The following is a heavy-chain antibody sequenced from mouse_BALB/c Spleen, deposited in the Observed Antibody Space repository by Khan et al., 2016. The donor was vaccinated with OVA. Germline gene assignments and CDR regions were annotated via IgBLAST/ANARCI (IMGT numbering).Heavy chain of an antibody. CDR3: TRRISYFALDY. CDR1: GYTFTNYG. V-gene: IGHV9-3-1*01. D-gene: IGHD2-4*01. Sequence: QIQLVQSGPELKKPGETVKISCKASGYTFTNYGMNWVQQAPGKGLKWMGWINTYTGEPTYADDFKGRFAFSLETSASTAYLQINNLKNEDTATYFGTRRISYFALDYWGQGTSVTVSS. J-gene: IGHJ4*01. CDR2: INTYTGEP.